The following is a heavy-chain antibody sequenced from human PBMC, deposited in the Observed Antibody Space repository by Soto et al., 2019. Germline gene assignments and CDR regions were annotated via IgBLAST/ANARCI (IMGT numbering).Heavy chain of an antibody. J-gene: IGHJ5*02. CDR2: LYYSEAT. CDR3: ASGLGWFDP. CDR1: GDSVSSSSYY. Sequence: PSETLSLTCTVSGDSVSSSSYYWGWIRQPPWKGLEWIGSLYYSEATYYNPSLKSRVTISVDTSKNQFSLKLNSVTAADTAVYYCASGLGWFDPWGQGTLVTVSS. V-gene: IGHV4-39*01.